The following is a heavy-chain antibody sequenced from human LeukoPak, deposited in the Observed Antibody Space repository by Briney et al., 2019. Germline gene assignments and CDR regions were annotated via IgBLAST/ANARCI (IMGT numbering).Heavy chain of an antibody. CDR1: GGTLSSYA. V-gene: IGHV1-69*13. CDR2: IIPIFGTA. J-gene: IGHJ6*03. D-gene: IGHD4-17*01. CDR3: ARGLRVGNYGDYYYYYYMDV. Sequence: SVKVSCKASGGTLSSYAINWVRQAPGQGLEWMGGIIPIFGTANYAQKFQGRVTITADESTSTAYMELSSLRSEDTAVYYCARGLRVGNYGDYYYYYYMDVWGKGTTVTISS.